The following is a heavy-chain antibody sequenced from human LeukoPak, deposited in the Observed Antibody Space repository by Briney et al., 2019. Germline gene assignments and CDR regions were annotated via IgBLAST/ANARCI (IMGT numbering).Heavy chain of an antibody. CDR3: AKAPVTSCRGAFCYPFDY. CDR1: GFSFSRYA. CDR2: MGSSDDGR. J-gene: IGHJ4*02. D-gene: IGHD2-15*01. Sequence: GGSLRLSCATSGFSFSRYAMSWVRQAPGKGLEWVSAMGSSDDGRYYAASVRVRFTIPRDTSRITLYLQMNSLRAEDAAVYYCAKAPVTSCRGAFCYPFDYWGQGTLVTVSS. V-gene: IGHV3-23*01.